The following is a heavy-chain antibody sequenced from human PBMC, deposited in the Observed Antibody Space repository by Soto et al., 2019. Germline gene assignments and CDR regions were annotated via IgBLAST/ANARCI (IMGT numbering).Heavy chain of an antibody. D-gene: IGHD3-3*01. J-gene: IGHJ4*02. V-gene: IGHV3-30*18. Sequence: QVQLVESGGGVVQPGRSLRLSCAASGFTFSSYGMHWVRQAPGKGLEWVAVISYDGSNKYYADSVKGRFTISRDNSKNTLYLQMNSLRAEDTAVYYCAKSPSDFWSGYGEKRDYWGQETLVTVSS. CDR3: AKSPSDFWSGYGEKRDY. CDR2: ISYDGSNK. CDR1: GFTFSSYG.